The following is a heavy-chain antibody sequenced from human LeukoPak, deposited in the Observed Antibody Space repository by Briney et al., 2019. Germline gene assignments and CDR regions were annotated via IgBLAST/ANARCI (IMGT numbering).Heavy chain of an antibody. Sequence: PGGSLRLSCAASGFTFSSYGMHWVRQAPGKGLEWVAFIRYDGSNKYYADSVKGRFTISRDNSENTLYLQMNSLRAEDTAVYYCAKERGGSGSYYFFDYWGQGTLVTVSS. V-gene: IGHV3-30*02. J-gene: IGHJ4*02. CDR3: AKERGGSGSYYFFDY. CDR1: GFTFSSYG. D-gene: IGHD3-10*01. CDR2: IRYDGSNK.